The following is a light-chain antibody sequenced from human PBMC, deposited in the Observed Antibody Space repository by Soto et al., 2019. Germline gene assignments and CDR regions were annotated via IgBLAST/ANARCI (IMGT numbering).Light chain of an antibody. J-gene: IGLJ1*01. CDR3: SSYTSSFKLAV. V-gene: IGLV2-14*03. CDR2: DVS. Sequence: QSVLTQPASVSGSPGQSITIFCTGTSSDVGGYNYVSWYQQHPGSAPKLMIYDVSSRPSGVFNRFSGSKSGNTASLTISGLQAEDEADYYCSSYTSSFKLAVFGSGTKLTVL. CDR1: SSDVGGYNY.